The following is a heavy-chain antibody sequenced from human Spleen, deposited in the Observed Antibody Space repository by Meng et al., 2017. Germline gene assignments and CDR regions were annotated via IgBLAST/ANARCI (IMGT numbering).Heavy chain of an antibody. D-gene: IGHD3-3*01. CDR3: ARQIFGRYFDY. CDR1: GGSISNYY. V-gene: IGHV4-4*07. Sequence: SETLSLTCTVSGGSISNYYWSWMRQPAGKGLEWIGRIYTSGSTNYNPSLKSRVTMSVDTSKSQFSLKVTSVTGADTAMYYCARQIFGRYFDYWGQGTLVTVSS. CDR2: IYTSGST. J-gene: IGHJ4*02.